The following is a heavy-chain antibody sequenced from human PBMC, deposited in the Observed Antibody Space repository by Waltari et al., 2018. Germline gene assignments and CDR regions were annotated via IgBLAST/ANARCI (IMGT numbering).Heavy chain of an antibody. D-gene: IGHD1-7*01. CDR3: VRGTSTPGIDY. CDR1: GFTFSRYW. V-gene: IGHV3-7*01. Sequence: VQLVESGGGLVLPGGSLRLSCAVSGFTFSRYWMNWVRQIPGKGLEWVANVNQDGSEKYYVDSVKGRFTISRDDAKNSLYLQMNSLRADDTAIYYCVRGTSTPGIDYWGQGTLVTVSS. J-gene: IGHJ4*02. CDR2: VNQDGSEK.